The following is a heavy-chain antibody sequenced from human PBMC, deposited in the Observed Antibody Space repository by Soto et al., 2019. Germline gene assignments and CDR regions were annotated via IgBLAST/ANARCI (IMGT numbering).Heavy chain of an antibody. CDR1: GGSISSSSYL. Sequence: PSETLSLTCTVSGGSISSSSYLWGWIRQPPGKGLEWIGYIYYSGSTNYNPSLKSRVTISVDTSKNQFSLKLSSVTAADTAVYYCARVRYSSSWYDFDYWGQGTLVTVSS. CDR3: ARVRYSSSWYDFDY. CDR2: IYYSGST. D-gene: IGHD6-13*01. J-gene: IGHJ4*02. V-gene: IGHV4-61*05.